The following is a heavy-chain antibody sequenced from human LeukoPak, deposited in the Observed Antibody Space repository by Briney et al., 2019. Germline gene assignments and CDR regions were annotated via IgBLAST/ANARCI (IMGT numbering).Heavy chain of an antibody. CDR3: ASALNYYGSGSYEDY. Sequence: GGALQISCKGSGYSFTSYWIGWVRPVPGKGLGGMGIIYPGDSDTRYSPSFQGQVTISAYKSISTAYLQWSNLKASDTAMYYCASALNYYGSGSYEDYWGQGTLVTVSS. J-gene: IGHJ4*02. CDR2: IYPGDSDT. V-gene: IGHV5-51*01. D-gene: IGHD3-10*01. CDR1: GYSFTSYW.